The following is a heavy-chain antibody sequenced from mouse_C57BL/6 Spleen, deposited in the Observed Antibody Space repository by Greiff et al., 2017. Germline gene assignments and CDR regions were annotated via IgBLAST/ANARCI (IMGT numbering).Heavy chain of an antibody. Sequence: EVKLMESGPELVKPGASVKISCKASGYSFPDYNMNWVKQSNGKSLEWIGVINPNYGTTSYNQKFKGKATLTVDQSSSTAYMQLNSLTSEDSAVYYCAREEGEENGYYPFDYWGQGTTLTVSS. CDR2: INPNYGTT. CDR1: GYSFPDYN. D-gene: IGHD2-3*01. J-gene: IGHJ2*01. V-gene: IGHV1-39*01. CDR3: AREEGEENGYYPFDY.